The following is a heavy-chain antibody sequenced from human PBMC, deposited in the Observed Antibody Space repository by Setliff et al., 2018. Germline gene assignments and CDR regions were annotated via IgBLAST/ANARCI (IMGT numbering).Heavy chain of an antibody. Sequence: SETLSLTCAVSGGSFSGYYWSWIRQPPGKGLEWIGEINHSGSTNYNPSLKSRVTISVDTSKNQFSLKLSSVTAADTAVYYCARGGGIVGATAVDYWGQGTLVTVSS. D-gene: IGHD1-26*01. J-gene: IGHJ4*02. CDR2: INHSGST. CDR1: GGSFSGYY. CDR3: ARGGGIVGATAVDY. V-gene: IGHV4-34*01.